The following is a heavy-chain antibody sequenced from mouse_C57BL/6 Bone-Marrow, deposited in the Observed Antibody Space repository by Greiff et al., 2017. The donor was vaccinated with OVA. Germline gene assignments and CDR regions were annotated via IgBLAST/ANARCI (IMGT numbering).Heavy chain of an antibody. CDR3: ARLGVEKYFDV. Sequence: VQLQQSGAELVRPGASVKLSCKASGYTFTDYYINWVKQRPGQGLEWIARIYPGSGNTYYNEKFKGKATLTAEKSSSTAYMQLSSLTSEDSAVYFCARLGVEKYFDVWGTGTTVTVSS. V-gene: IGHV1-76*01. J-gene: IGHJ1*03. CDR1: GYTFTDYY. CDR2: IYPGSGNT. D-gene: IGHD1-1*02.